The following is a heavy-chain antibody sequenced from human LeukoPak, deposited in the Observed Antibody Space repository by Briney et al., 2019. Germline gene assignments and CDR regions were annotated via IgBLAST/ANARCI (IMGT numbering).Heavy chain of an antibody. V-gene: IGHV4-34*01. CDR2: INHSGST. Sequence: SETLSLTCAVYGGSFSGYYWSWIRQPPGKGLEWIGEINHSGSTNYNPPLKSRVTISVDTSKNQFSLKLSSVTAADTAVYYCARAYYDSSGYYFGSLDYWGQGTLVTVSS. J-gene: IGHJ4*02. CDR3: ARAYYDSSGYYFGSLDY. CDR1: GGSFSGYY. D-gene: IGHD3-22*01.